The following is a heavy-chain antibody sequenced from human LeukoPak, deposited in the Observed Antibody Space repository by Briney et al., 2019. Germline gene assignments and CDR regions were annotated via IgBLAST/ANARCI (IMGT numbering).Heavy chain of an antibody. D-gene: IGHD2-8*01. Sequence: GASVKVSCKASGYTFTSYDINWVRQATGQGLEWMGWMNPNSGNTGYVQKFQGRVTMTRNTSISTAYMELSSLRSEDTAVYYCARGNDDYYYYGMDVWGQGTTVTVSS. V-gene: IGHV1-8*01. CDR3: ARGNDDYYYYGMDV. J-gene: IGHJ6*02. CDR2: MNPNSGNT. CDR1: GYTFTSYD.